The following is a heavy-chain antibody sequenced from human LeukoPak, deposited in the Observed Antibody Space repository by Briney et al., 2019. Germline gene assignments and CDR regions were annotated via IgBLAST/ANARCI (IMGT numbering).Heavy chain of an antibody. V-gene: IGHV4-59*02. CDR2: NYYSGST. CDR3: ARVAAGGGSGWEFDY. CDR1: GGPVSTHY. J-gene: IGHJ4*02. Sequence: SDTLSLPCTVCGGPVSTHYWNWTRQPRGKGLVCIGYNYYSGSTNYNPSLKSRLNISVDTSNNQFYQKLSYVTAADTAVYYVARVAAGGGSGWEFDYWGQGILVTVSS. D-gene: IGHD6-19*01.